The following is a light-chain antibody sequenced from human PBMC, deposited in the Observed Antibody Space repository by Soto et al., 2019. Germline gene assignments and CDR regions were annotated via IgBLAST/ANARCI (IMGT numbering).Light chain of an antibody. Sequence: EIVLTQSPGTLSLSPGERATLSCRASQSVSSSFLAWYQQNPGQAPRLLIYGASSRATGIPDRFSGSGSGTDFTLTISRLEPVDVAVYYCQKYGSSPLTFGGGTKVEIK. CDR1: QSVSSSF. CDR2: GAS. V-gene: IGKV3-20*01. CDR3: QKYGSSPLT. J-gene: IGKJ4*01.